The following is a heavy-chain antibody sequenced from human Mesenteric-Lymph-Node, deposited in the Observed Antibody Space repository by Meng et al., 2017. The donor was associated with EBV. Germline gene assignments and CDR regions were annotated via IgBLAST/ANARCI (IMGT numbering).Heavy chain of an antibody. CDR3: ARQRSDSRLFDY. CDR1: GGSFSAYY. D-gene: IGHD4-11*01. Sequence: QGQRTEAGAGSVTPPETLSPSCSVYGGSFSAYYWTWIRQPPGKGLEWIGEINHSGSTIYNPSLKSRVTMSVDTSKSQFSLKLSSVTAADTAVYFCARQRSDSRLFDYWGQGTLVTVSS. V-gene: IGHV4-34*01. J-gene: IGHJ4*01. CDR2: INHSGST.